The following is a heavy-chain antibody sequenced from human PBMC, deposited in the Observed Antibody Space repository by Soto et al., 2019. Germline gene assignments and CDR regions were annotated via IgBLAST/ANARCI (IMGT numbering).Heavy chain of an antibody. CDR1: GGTFISYA. J-gene: IGHJ4*02. D-gene: IGHD4-4*01. V-gene: IGHV1-69*13. Sequence: SVKVSCKASGGTFISYAISLLRQAPGQGLEWMGGIIPIFGTANYAQKFQGRVTITADESTSTAYMELSSLRSKDTAVYYCARGLQYRTSNFDYWGQGTLVTSPQ. CDR2: IIPIFGTA. CDR3: ARGLQYRTSNFDY.